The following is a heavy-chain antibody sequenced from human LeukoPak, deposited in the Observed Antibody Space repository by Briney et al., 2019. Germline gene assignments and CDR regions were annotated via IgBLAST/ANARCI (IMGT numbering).Heavy chain of an antibody. V-gene: IGHV4-59*01. CDR1: GGSISSYY. CDR2: IYYSGST. Sequence: SETLSLTCTVSGGSISSYYWSWIRQPPGKGLEWIGYIYYSGSTNYNPSLKSRVTISVDTSKNQFSLKLSSVTAADTAVYYCAKGYYYRSESYHYFDYWGQGTLVTVSS. CDR3: AKGYYYRSESYHYFDY. D-gene: IGHD3-10*01. J-gene: IGHJ4*02.